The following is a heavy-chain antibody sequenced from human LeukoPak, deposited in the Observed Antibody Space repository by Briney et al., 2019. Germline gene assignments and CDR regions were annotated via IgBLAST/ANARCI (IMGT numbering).Heavy chain of an antibody. D-gene: IGHD5-18*01. J-gene: IGHJ4*02. CDR2: ITPFNGNT. CDR3: ARGEYSYGRLNYFDY. V-gene: IGHV1-45*02. CDR1: GYTFTYRY. Sequence: SVKVSCKASGYTFTYRYLHWVRQAPGQALEWMGWITPFNGNTNYAQKFQGRVTMTRDMSTSAVYMELSSLRSEDTAVYYCARGEYSYGRLNYFDYWGQGTLVTVSS.